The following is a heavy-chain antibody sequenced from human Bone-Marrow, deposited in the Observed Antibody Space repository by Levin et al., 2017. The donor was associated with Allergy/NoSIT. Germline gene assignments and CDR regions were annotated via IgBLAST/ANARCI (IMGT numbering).Heavy chain of an antibody. V-gene: IGHV3-23*01. Sequence: QSGESLKISCVASGFTFSTYAMSWLRLAPGKGLEWVSSISGTDTTTKFSGTYYADSVKGRFTISRDDSINTLYLQINSLRDEDTAIYHCAKGGGYDVSGLPLNRWFDPWGKGTLVTVSS. CDR2: ISGTDTTTKFSGT. CDR1: GFTFSTYA. J-gene: IGHJ5*02. D-gene: IGHD3-22*01. CDR3: AKGGGYDVSGLPLNRWFDP.